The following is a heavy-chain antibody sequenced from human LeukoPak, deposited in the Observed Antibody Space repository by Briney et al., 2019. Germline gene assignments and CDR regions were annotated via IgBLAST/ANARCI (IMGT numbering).Heavy chain of an antibody. CDR1: GFTFSSYA. D-gene: IGHD6-19*01. J-gene: IGHJ3*02. CDR2: ISGSSGST. Sequence: GGSLRLSCAASGFTFSSYAMGWVRQAPGKGLDWVSVISGSSGSTYYADSVKGRFTISRDNSKNTLYLQMNSLRAEDAAVYYCAKDHPAGYSSGWYDAFDIWGQGTMVTVSS. CDR3: AKDHPAGYSSGWYDAFDI. V-gene: IGHV3-23*01.